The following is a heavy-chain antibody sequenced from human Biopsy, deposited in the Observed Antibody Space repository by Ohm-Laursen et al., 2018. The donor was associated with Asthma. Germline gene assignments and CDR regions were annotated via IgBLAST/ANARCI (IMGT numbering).Heavy chain of an antibody. Sequence: GTLSLTCTVSGGSISSSSYYWGWIRRPPGKGLEFMGTIHYSGSTSHNPSLTSRLTISVDTSKNQFSLKLTSVTAADTAVYYCARASLAARANWFDPWGQGTLVSVSS. D-gene: IGHD6-6*01. CDR1: GGSISSSSYY. J-gene: IGHJ5*02. CDR3: ARASLAARANWFDP. CDR2: IHYSGST. V-gene: IGHV4-39*07.